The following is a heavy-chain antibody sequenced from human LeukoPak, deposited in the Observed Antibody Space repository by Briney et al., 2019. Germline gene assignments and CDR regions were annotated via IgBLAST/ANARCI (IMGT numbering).Heavy chain of an antibody. CDR1: GFTFSNYA. V-gene: IGHV3-64*01. D-gene: IGHD5-18*01. CDR3: ATLGYGRHQDYYGMDV. CDR2: IKSNGDTT. J-gene: IGHJ6*02. Sequence: GGSLRLSCAASGFTFSNYAIHWVRQAPGKGLESVSAIKSNGDTTYYANSVKGRFTISRDNSKNTVYLQMGSLRAEDMAVYYCATLGYGRHQDYYGMDVWGQGTTVTVSS.